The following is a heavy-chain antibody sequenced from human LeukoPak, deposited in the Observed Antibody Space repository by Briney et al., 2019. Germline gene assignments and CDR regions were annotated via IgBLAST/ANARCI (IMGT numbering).Heavy chain of an antibody. J-gene: IGHJ4*02. CDR3: GRDLIGTAASWDS. CDR1: GFTVNNKY. V-gene: IGHV3-53*01. D-gene: IGHD6-25*01. CDR2: ISSGDNT. Sequence: GGSLRLSCAASGFTVNNKYMNWVRQAPGKGLEWVSVISSGDNTYYADSVKGRFTISRDNSKNTLYLQMNSLRVEDTAVYYCGRDLIGTAASWDSWGQGTLVVVSS.